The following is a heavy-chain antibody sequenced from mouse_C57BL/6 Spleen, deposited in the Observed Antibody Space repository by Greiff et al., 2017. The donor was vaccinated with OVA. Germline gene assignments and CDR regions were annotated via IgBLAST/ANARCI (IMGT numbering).Heavy chain of an antibody. D-gene: IGHD2-2*01. V-gene: IGHV6-3*01. CDR2: IRLKSDNYAT. Sequence: EVMLVESGGGLVQPGGSMKLSCVASGFTFSNYWMNWVRQSPEKGLEWVAQIRLKSDNYATHYAESVKGRFTISRDDSKSSVYLQMNNLRAEDTGIYYCTLNYGYDLYYYAMDYWGQGTSVTVSS. CDR3: TLNYGYDLYYYAMDY. J-gene: IGHJ4*01. CDR1: GFTFSNYW.